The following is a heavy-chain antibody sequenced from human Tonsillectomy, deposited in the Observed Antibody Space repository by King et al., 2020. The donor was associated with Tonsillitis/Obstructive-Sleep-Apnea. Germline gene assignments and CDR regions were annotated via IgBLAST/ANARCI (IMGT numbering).Heavy chain of an antibody. Sequence: VQLVESGGGLVQPGGSLRLSCAASGFTFSSYEMNWVRQAPGKGLEWVSYISRSGSTIYYADSVKGRFTISRDNAKNSLFLQMNSLRAEDTAVYYCANTPTIVLLPAADGLDVWGQGTTVTVSS. V-gene: IGHV3-48*03. CDR3: ANTPTIVLLPAADGLDV. CDR1: GFTFSSYE. D-gene: IGHD2-2*01. CDR2: ISRSGSTI. J-gene: IGHJ6*02.